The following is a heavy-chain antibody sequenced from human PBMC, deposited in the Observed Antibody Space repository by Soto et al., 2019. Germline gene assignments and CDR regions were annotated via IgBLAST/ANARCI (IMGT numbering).Heavy chain of an antibody. CDR3: ARAAIHGSSWYFWFGP. V-gene: IGHV1-69*01. Sequence: QVQLVQSGSEVKMPGSSVKVSCKTSGGTFSRHAINWVRQAPGQGLEWMGGIIPLFGTTNYAQKFKGRVTNSADGFTSTAHMELSSLTSGDAAVYYCARAAIHGSSWYFWFGPWGQGTLVTVSS. J-gene: IGHJ5*02. CDR1: GGTFSRHA. D-gene: IGHD6-13*01. CDR2: IIPLFGTT.